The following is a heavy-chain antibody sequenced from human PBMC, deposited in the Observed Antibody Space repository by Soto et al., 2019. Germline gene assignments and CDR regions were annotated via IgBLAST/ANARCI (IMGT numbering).Heavy chain of an antibody. CDR3: AKDIALDRGVIIDIDV. CDR1: GFTFSNYG. V-gene: IGHV3-30*18. D-gene: IGHD3-10*01. CDR2: ISYDGDNK. J-gene: IGHJ6*02. Sequence: QVQLVESGGGVVQPGRSLRLSCAASGFTFSNYGIHWVRQAPGKGLEWVAVISYDGDNKYYGDSVKGRFTISRDNFKNTVYLQMDSLRVEDTAVYYCAKDIALDRGVIIDIDVWGQGTKVTVSS.